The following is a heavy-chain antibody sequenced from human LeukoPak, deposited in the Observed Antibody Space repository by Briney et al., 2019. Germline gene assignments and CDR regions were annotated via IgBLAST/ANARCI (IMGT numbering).Heavy chain of an antibody. J-gene: IGHJ4*02. V-gene: IGHV1-69*04. Sequence: ASVKVSCKASGYTFTGYYMHWVRQAPGQGLEWMGRIIPILGIANYAQKFQGRVTITADKSTSTAYIELSSLRSEDTAVYYCARDRDHIAAAGRGFDYWGQGTLVTVSS. CDR2: IIPILGIA. D-gene: IGHD6-13*01. CDR3: ARDRDHIAAAGRGFDY. CDR1: GYTFTGYY.